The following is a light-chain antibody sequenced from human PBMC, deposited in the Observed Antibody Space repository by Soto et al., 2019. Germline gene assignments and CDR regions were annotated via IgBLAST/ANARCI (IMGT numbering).Light chain of an antibody. J-gene: IGKJ4*01. CDR1: QRISGW. CDR3: QQSYSTPPL. CDR2: AAS. Sequence: DIQMTQSPSSLSASVEDRVSITCRASQRISGWLAWHQQKPGKAPKLLIYAASSLQSGVPSRFSGSGSGTDFTLTISSLQPEDFATYYCQQSYSTPPLFGGGTKVDI. V-gene: IGKV1-39*01.